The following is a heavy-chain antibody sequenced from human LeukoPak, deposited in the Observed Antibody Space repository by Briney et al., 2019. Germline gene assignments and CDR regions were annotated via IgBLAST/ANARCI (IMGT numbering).Heavy chain of an antibody. Sequence: SETLSLTCTVSGGSISSGGYYWSWIRQPPGKGLEWIGSIYYSGSTYYNPSLKSRVTISVDTSKNQFSLKLSSVTAADTAVYYCARDSSGWTTDFDYWGQGTLVTVSS. CDR3: ARDSSGWTTDFDY. D-gene: IGHD6-19*01. CDR2: IYYSGST. J-gene: IGHJ4*02. V-gene: IGHV4-39*07. CDR1: GGSISSGGYY.